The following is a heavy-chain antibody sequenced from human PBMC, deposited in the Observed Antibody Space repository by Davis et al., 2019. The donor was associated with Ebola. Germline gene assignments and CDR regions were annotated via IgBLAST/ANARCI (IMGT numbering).Heavy chain of an antibody. V-gene: IGHV3-23*01. CDR1: GFTFSSYA. CDR2: LTYGSGNT. Sequence: GESLKISCAASGFTFSSYAMSWVRQAPGKGLEWVSDLTYGSGNTQYADSVQGRFTISRDISKNTVYLQMNSLRVEDTAVYYCARDAMRGGDHDCWGQGTLVTVSS. D-gene: IGHD4-17*01. J-gene: IGHJ4*02. CDR3: ARDAMRGGDHDC.